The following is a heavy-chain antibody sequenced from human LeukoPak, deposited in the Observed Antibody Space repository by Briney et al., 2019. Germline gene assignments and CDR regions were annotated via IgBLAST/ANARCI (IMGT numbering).Heavy chain of an antibody. CDR3: TRYNNDHFDY. CDR1: GFTFSNYA. D-gene: IGHD1-14*01. J-gene: IGHJ4*02. V-gene: IGHV3-33*08. Sequence: PGGSLRLSCAASGFTFSNYAMSWVRQTPGKGLEWVAVIAYDGSRAFYADSVKGRFTISRDNSKNTMSVQMDDLRAEDTGVYCCTRYNNDHFDYWGQGTLVTVSS. CDR2: IAYDGSRA.